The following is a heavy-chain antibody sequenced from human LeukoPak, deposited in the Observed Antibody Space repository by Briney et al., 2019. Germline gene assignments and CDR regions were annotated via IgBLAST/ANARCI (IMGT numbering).Heavy chain of an antibody. CDR1: GFTFSIYW. CDR3: ARDHDYTFDY. CDR2: IKGDGGER. J-gene: IGHJ4*02. D-gene: IGHD4-11*01. Sequence: TGGSLRLSCTASGFTFSIYWMSSVRQAPGKGLEWVANIKGDGGERYYVDSVKGRFTISRDNARNSLYLQMNSLRAEDTAIYYCARDHDYTFDYWGQGTLVPVSS. V-gene: IGHV3-7*01.